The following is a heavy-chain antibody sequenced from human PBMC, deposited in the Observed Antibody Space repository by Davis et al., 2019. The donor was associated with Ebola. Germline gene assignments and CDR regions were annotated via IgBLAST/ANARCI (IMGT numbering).Heavy chain of an antibody. CDR3: ARGRMLSDY. CDR2: INTNTGNP. CDR1: GYTFISYD. D-gene: IGHD2-8*01. V-gene: IGHV7-4-1*02. Sequence: AASVKVSCKASGYTFISYDIHWVRQAPGQGLEWLGWINTNTGNPTYAQGFTGRFVFSLDISVSTAYLQISSLKAEDTAVYYCARGRMLSDYWGQGTLVTVSS. J-gene: IGHJ4*02.